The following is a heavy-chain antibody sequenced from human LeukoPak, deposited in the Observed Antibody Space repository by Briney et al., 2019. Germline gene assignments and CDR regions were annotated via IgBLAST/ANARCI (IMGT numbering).Heavy chain of an antibody. CDR2: ISSSSSYI. D-gene: IGHD6-6*01. CDR3: ARARTSIAALDY. J-gene: IGHJ4*02. V-gene: IGHV3-21*01. CDR1: GFTFSSYS. Sequence: PGGSLRLSCAASGFTFSSYSMNWVRQAPGKGLGWVSSISSSSSYIYYADSVKGRFTISRDNAKNSLYLQMNSLRAEDTAVYYCARARTSIAALDYWGQGTLVTVSS.